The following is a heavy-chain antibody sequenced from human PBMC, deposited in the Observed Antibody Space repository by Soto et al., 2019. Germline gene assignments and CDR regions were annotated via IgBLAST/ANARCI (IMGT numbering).Heavy chain of an antibody. CDR2: IKQDGSEK. CDR3: ARLPSASIDWLMEIDYFDY. V-gene: IGHV3-7*01. J-gene: IGHJ4*02. D-gene: IGHD3-9*01. CDR1: GFTFSSYW. Sequence: PGGSLRLSCAASGFTFSSYWMSWVRQAPGKGLEWVANIKQDGSEKYYVDSVKGRFTISRDNAKNSLYLQMNSLRAEDTAVYYCARLPSASIDWLMEIDYFDYWGQGTLVTVSS.